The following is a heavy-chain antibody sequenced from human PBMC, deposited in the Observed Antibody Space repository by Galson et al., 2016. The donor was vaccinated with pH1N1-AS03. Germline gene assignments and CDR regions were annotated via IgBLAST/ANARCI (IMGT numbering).Heavy chain of an antibody. D-gene: IGHD2-21*01. V-gene: IGHV4-39*07. J-gene: IGHJ5*02. CDR1: GGSISSSSYY. Sequence: SETLSLTCTVSGGSISSSSYYWGWIRQPPGKGLEWIGSIYYSGSTYYNPSLKSRVTISIDTSKNHFSLTLSSVTAADTAIYYCARVTLLNAVIWFDPWGQGTLVTVSS. CDR3: ARVTLLNAVIWFDP. CDR2: IYYSGST.